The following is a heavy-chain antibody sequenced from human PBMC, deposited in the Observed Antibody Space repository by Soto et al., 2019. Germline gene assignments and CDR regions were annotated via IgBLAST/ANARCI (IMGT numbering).Heavy chain of an antibody. V-gene: IGHV3-23*01. D-gene: IGHD6-19*01. CDR2: ISGSGGST. Sequence: EVQLLESGGGLVQPGGSLRLSCAASGFTFSSYAMSWVRQAPGKGLEWVSAISGSGGSTYYADSVKGRFTISRDNSKNTLYLQMNRLRAEDTAVYYCAKDRAYSRGWDYFDYWGQGTLVTVSS. J-gene: IGHJ4*02. CDR1: GFTFSSYA. CDR3: AKDRAYSRGWDYFDY.